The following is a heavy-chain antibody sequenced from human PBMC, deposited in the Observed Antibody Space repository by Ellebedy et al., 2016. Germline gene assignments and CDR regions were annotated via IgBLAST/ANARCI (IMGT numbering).Heavy chain of an antibody. J-gene: IGHJ4*02. CDR3: ARLHPHSLLVVIIEYYFDY. Sequence: SETLSLTXTVSGVSVTGYYWSWIRQTPGKGLEWIGSIYEGLSVKTNYNPSLQSRVTLALDTSKNQFSLRLTSVTAADTALYYCARLHPHSLLVVIIEYYFDYWGQGTLVTVSS. D-gene: IGHD3-22*01. V-gene: IGHV4-59*02. CDR2: IYEGLSVKT. CDR1: GVSVTGYY.